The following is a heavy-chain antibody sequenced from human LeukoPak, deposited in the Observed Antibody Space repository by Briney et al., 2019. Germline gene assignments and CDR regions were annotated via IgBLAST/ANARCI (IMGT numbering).Heavy chain of an antibody. J-gene: IGHJ3*02. CDR3: ARSQAALDAFDI. D-gene: IGHD6-13*01. CDR2: ISGYNGNT. Sequence: ASVKVSCKASGYTFSSYGITWVRQAPGQGLEWMGWISGYNGNTNYAQKLQGRVTMTTDTSTSTAYMELRSLRSDDTAVFYCARSQAALDAFDIWGQGTMVTVSS. V-gene: IGHV1-18*01. CDR1: GYTFSSYG.